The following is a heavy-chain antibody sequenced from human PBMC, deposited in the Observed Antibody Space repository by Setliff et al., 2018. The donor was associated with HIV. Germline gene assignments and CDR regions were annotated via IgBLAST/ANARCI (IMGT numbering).Heavy chain of an antibody. V-gene: IGHV3-7*03. CDR2: IKQDESER. CDR3: VRSELLGRGYHFDY. CDR1: GFTFGRHW. Sequence: GGSLRLSCAASGFTFGRHWMSWVRQAPGKGLEWVANIKQDESERFYVDPVRGRFTISRDNAKSSLFLQMNSLRPEDTAVYYCVRSELLGRGYHFDYWGPGTLVTVSS. J-gene: IGHJ4*02. D-gene: IGHD7-27*01.